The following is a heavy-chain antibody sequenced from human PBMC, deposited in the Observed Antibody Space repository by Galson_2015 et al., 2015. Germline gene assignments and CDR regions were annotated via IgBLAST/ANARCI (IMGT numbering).Heavy chain of an antibody. CDR2: ISYDGSDK. D-gene: IGHD1-14*01. CDR1: GFTFSTYG. CDR3: ARDRAGAPEIEY. Sequence: SLRLSCAASGFTFSTYGMHWVRQAPGKGLEWVAVISYDGSDKYYADSVKGRFTISRDNSKNTLYLQMNSLRADDTAVYYCARDRAGAPEIEYWGQGTLVTVSS. J-gene: IGHJ4*02. V-gene: IGHV3-30*03.